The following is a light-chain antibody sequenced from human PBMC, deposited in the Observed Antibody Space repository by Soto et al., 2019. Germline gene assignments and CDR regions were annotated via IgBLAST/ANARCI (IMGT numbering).Light chain of an antibody. CDR2: EVS. Sequence: QSVLTQPASVSGSPGQSITISCTGTSGDVGRFNFVTWYQQHPGKAPKLMIYEVSNRPSGVSNRFSGSKSGNTASLTISGLQAEDEADYYCSSWTTSSTYVFGTGTKLTVL. J-gene: IGLJ1*01. V-gene: IGLV2-14*01. CDR1: SGDVGRFNF. CDR3: SSWTTSSTYV.